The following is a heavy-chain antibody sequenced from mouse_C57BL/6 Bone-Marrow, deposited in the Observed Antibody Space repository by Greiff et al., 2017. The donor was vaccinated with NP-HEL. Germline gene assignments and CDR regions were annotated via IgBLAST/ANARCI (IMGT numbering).Heavy chain of an antibody. Sequence: QVQLQQPGAELVKPGASVKLSCKASCYTFTSYWMQWVKQRPGQGLEWIGEIDPSDSYTNYNQKFKGKATLTVDTSSSTAYMQLSSLTSEDSAVYYCARLGVTHFDYWGQGTTLTVSS. CDR2: IDPSDSYT. CDR1: CYTFTSYW. D-gene: IGHD2-2*01. J-gene: IGHJ2*01. V-gene: IGHV1-50*01. CDR3: ARLGVTHFDY.